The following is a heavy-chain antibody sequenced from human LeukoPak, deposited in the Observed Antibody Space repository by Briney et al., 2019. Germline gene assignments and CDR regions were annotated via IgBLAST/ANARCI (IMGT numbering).Heavy chain of an antibody. CDR2: IYYSGST. CDR3: ARVFARYYEVWGYAFDI. V-gene: IGHV4-59*11. D-gene: IGHD3-22*01. CDR1: GGSISSHY. Sequence: SETLSLTCTVSGGSISSHYWSWIRQPPGKGLEWIGYIYYSGSTNYNPSLKSRVTISVDTSKNQFSLKLSSVTAADTAVYYRARVFARYYEVWGYAFDIWGQGTMVTVSS. J-gene: IGHJ3*02.